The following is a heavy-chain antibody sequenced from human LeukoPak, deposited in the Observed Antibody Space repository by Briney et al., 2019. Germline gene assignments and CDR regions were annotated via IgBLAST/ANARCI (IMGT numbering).Heavy chain of an antibody. CDR1: GFTFSSYA. CDR2: ISGSGGST. D-gene: IGHD3-22*01. Sequence: GGSLRLSCATSGFTFSSYAMSWVRQAPGKGLEWVSSISGSGGSTYYADSVKGRFTISRDNSKNTLYLQMNSLRAEDTAVYYCAKDSDSSGYYSFDYWGQGTLVTVSS. V-gene: IGHV3-23*01. CDR3: AKDSDSSGYYSFDY. J-gene: IGHJ4*02.